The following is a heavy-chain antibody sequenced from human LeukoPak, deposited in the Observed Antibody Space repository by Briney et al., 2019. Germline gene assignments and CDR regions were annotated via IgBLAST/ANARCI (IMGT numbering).Heavy chain of an antibody. V-gene: IGHV1-2*02. J-gene: IGHJ4*02. CDR2: IHPNSGGT. CDR1: GYTFTDYY. D-gene: IGHD6-6*01. CDR3: ARARWQIVPYFDS. Sequence: ASVKVSCKASGYTFTDYYMHWVRHAPGQGLELMGWIHPNSGGTNFAQKFQGRVVMTRVKSISTAYLVLGSLRSDDTAVYFCARARWQIVPYFDSWGQGTLVTVSS.